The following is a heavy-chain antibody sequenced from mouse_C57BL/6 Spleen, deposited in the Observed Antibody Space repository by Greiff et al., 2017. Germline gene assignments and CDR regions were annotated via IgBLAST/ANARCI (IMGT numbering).Heavy chain of an antibody. CDR1: GYSFTGYY. D-gene: IGHD1-1*01. CDR3: ARGGSSYDY. J-gene: IGHJ2*01. CDR2: INPSTGGT. Sequence: EVQLQESGPELVKPGASVKISCKASGYSFTGYYMNWVKQSPEKSLEWIGEINPSTGGTTYNQKFKAKATLTVDKSSSIAYMQLKSLTSEDSAVYYCARGGSSYDYWGQGTTLTVSS. V-gene: IGHV1-42*01.